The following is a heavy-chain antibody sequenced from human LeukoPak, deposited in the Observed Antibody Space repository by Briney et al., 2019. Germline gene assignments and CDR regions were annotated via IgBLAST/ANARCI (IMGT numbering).Heavy chain of an antibody. J-gene: IGHJ4*02. Sequence: GGSLRLSCAASGFTFSSYAMSWVRQAPGKGLEWVSAISGSGGSTYYADSVKGRFTISRDNSKNTLYLQMNSPRAEDTAVYYCAKVGGPTGYCTYWGQGTLVTVSS. CDR2: ISGSGGST. CDR1: GFTFSSYA. CDR3: AKVGGPTGYCTY. V-gene: IGHV3-23*01. D-gene: IGHD3/OR15-3a*01.